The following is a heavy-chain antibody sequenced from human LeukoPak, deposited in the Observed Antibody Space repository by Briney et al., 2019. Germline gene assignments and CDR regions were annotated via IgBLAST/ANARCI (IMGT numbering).Heavy chain of an antibody. Sequence: ASVKVSCKASGYSFTGYYMHWVRQAPGRGLEWMGWINPKSGGTNYAQQFQGRITMTRDTSISTAYMELTSLRSDDTAVYYCARGSSSWYPGGWFDPWGQGTLVTVSS. D-gene: IGHD6-13*01. CDR1: GYSFTGYY. CDR2: INPKSGGT. V-gene: IGHV1-2*02. CDR3: ARGSSSWYPGGWFDP. J-gene: IGHJ5*02.